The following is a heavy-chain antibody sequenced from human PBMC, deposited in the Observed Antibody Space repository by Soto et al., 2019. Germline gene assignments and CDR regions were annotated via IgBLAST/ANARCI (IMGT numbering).Heavy chain of an antibody. CDR1: GFTFSSYW. CDR3: ARAVPGPYYYYMDV. V-gene: IGHV3-74*01. J-gene: IGHJ6*03. Sequence: EVQLVESGGGLVQPGGSLRLSCAASGFTFSSYWMHWVRQAPGKGLVWVSRINSDGSSTSYADSVKGRFTISRDNAKHPLYLQMNSLRAEDTAVYYGARAVPGPYYYYMDVWGKGTTVTVSS. CDR2: INSDGSST. D-gene: IGHD6-19*01.